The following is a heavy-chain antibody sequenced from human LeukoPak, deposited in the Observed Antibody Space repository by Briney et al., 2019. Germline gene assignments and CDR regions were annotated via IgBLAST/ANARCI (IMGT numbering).Heavy chain of an antibody. CDR2: IKQDGSEK. CDR1: GFTFSSYW. CDR3: ARDAPSYGSGSPRDY. Sequence: GGSLRLSCAASGFTFSSYWMSWVRQAPGKGLEWVANIKQDGSEKYYVDSVKGRFTISRGNAKNSLYLQMNSLRAEDTAVYYCARDAPSYGSGSPRDYWGQGTLVTVSS. J-gene: IGHJ4*02. V-gene: IGHV3-7*01. D-gene: IGHD3-10*01.